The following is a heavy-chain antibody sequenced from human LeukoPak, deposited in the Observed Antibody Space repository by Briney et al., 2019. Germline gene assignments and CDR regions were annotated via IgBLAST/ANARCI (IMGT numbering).Heavy chain of an antibody. CDR1: GGSISSYY. D-gene: IGHD3-10*01. J-gene: IGHJ4*02. CDR3: ARGSYYFDY. V-gene: IGHV4-59*01. CDR2: IYYSGST. Sequence: PSETLSLTCTVSGGSISSYYWSWIRQPPGKGLKWIGYIYYSGSTSYSPSLRSRVTISVDTSKNQFSLKLSSVTAADTAVYYCARGSYYFDYWGQGTLVTVSS.